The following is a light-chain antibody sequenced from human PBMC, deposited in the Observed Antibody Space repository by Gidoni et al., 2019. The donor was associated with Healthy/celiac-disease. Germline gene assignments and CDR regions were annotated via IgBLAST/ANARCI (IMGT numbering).Light chain of an antibody. CDR1: QSVLYSSNHKNY. J-gene: IGKJ4*01. V-gene: IGKV4-1*01. Sequence: DIVMTQSPDSRAVSLGERATINCKSSQSVLYSSNHKNYLAWYQQKPGQPPKLLIYWASTRESGVPDRFSGSGSGTDFTLTISSLQAEDVAVYYCQQYYSTPLTFGGGTKVEIK. CDR3: QQYYSTPLT. CDR2: WAS.